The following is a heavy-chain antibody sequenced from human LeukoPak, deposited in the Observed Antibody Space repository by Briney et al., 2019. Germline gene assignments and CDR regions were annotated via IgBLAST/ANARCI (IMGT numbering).Heavy chain of an antibody. D-gene: IGHD3-3*01. Sequence: PSETLSLTCTVSGYSISTGYYWDWIRQPPGKGLEWIGYIYYSGSTNYNPSLKSRVTISVDTSKNQFSLKLSSVTAADTAVYYCARGAYYDPDYWGQGTLVTVSS. V-gene: IGHV4-61*01. CDR2: IYYSGST. CDR3: ARGAYYDPDY. CDR1: GYSISTGYY. J-gene: IGHJ4*02.